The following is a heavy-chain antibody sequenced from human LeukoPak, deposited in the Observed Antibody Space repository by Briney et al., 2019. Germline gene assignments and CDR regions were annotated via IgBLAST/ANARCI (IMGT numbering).Heavy chain of an antibody. CDR3: ARDIVATGGWFDP. V-gene: IGHV4-34*01. J-gene: IGHJ5*02. Sequence: PSETPSLTCAVYGGSFSGYYWSWIRQPPGKGLEWIGEINHSGSTNYNPSLKSRVTISVDTSKNQFSLKLSSVTAADTAVYYCARDIVATGGWFDPWGQGTLVTVSS. CDR1: GGSFSGYY. D-gene: IGHD5-12*01. CDR2: INHSGST.